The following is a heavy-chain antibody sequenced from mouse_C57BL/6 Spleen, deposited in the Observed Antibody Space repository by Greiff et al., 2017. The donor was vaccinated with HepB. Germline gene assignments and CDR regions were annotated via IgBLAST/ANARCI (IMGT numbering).Heavy chain of an antibody. D-gene: IGHD2-1*01. Sequence: VQLKQSGPVLVKPGASVKMSCKASGYTFTDYYMNWVKQSHGKSLEWIGVINPYNGGTSYNQKFKGKATLTVDKSSSTAYMELNSLTSEDSAVYYCARWVYYDYDAMDYWGQGTSVTVSS. CDR2: INPYNGGT. CDR1: GYTFTDYY. CDR3: ARWVYYDYDAMDY. V-gene: IGHV1-19*01. J-gene: IGHJ4*01.